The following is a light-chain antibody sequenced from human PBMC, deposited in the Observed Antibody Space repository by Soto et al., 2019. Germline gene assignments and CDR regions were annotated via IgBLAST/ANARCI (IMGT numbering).Light chain of an antibody. CDR2: DVS. V-gene: IGLV2-11*01. J-gene: IGLJ2*01. Sequence: QSALTQPRSVSGAPGQSVTISCTGTSSDVGGYNDVSWYQQHPGKAPKLMIYDVSKRPSGVPDRFSGSKSGNTASLTISGLQAEDEADYYCRSYAGSYTFGVFGGGTKLTVL. CDR3: RSYAGSYTFGV. CDR1: SSDVGGYND.